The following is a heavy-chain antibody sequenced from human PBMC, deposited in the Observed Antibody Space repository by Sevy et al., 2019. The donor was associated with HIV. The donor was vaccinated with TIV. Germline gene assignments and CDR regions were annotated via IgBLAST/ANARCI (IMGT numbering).Heavy chain of an antibody. Sequence: GGSLKLSYAASGFTFSSYGMRWVRQAPGKGLEWVAVISYDGSNKYYADSVKGRFTISRDNSKNTLYLQMNSLRAEDTAVYYCAKGVYYYGSGSHWFDYWGQGTLVTVSS. D-gene: IGHD3-10*01. CDR3: AKGVYYYGSGSHWFDY. CDR1: GFTFSSYG. V-gene: IGHV3-30*18. J-gene: IGHJ4*02. CDR2: ISYDGSNK.